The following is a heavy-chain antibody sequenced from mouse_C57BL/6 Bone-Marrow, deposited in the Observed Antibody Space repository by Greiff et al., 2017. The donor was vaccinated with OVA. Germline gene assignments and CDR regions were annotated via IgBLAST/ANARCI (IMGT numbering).Heavy chain of an antibody. CDR2: IDPENGDT. D-gene: IGHD2-4*01. J-gene: IGHJ4*01. CDR1: GFNIKDDY. Sequence: VQLQQSGAELVRPGASVKLSCTASGFNIKDDYMHWVKQRPEQGLEWIGWIDPENGDTESASKFQGKATITADTSSNTAYLQLSSLTSEDTAVYYCTIIYYDYDDAMDYWGQGTSVTVSS. CDR3: TIIYYDYDDAMDY. V-gene: IGHV14-4*01.